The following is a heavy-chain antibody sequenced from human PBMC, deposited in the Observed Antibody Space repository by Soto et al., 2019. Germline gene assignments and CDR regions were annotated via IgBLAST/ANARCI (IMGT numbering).Heavy chain of an antibody. D-gene: IGHD3-10*02. CDR1: GFTFSRDG. V-gene: IGHV3-23*01. J-gene: IGHJ6*02. Sequence: GGSLRLSCAASGFTFSRDGMSWVRQAPGKGLEWVSLITDNGGSTYYADSVKGRFTISRDNTKNTLFLQMNSLRAEDTAVYYCAKVLGSGSPELYYYYGMDVWGQGATVTVSS. CDR3: AKVLGSGSPELYYYYGMDV. CDR2: ITDNGGST.